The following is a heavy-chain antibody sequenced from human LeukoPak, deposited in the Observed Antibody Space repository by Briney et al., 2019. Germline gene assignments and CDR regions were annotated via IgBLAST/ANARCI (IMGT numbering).Heavy chain of an antibody. Sequence: GGSLRLSCAASGFTFSGSAMHWVRQASGKGLELVGRIRSKANSYATAYAASVKGRFTISRDDSKNTAYLQMNSLKTEDTSVYYCTCLEGGSYPLYYCMDVWGKGTTVTVSS. D-gene: IGHD1-26*01. V-gene: IGHV3-73*01. J-gene: IGHJ6*03. CDR2: IRSKANSYAT. CDR3: TCLEGGSYPLYYCMDV. CDR1: GFTFSGSA.